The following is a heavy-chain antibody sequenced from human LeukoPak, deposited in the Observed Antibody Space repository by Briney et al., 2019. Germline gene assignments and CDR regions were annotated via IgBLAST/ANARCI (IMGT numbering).Heavy chain of an antibody. CDR3: ASNSFDYYGSGSYSVDY. CDR1: GFTFSSYS. J-gene: IGHJ4*02. CDR2: INHSGST. V-gene: IGHV4-34*01. Sequence: PGGSLRLSCAASGFTFSSYSMNWARQAPGKGLEWIGEINHSGSTNYNPSLKSRVTISVDTSKNQFSLKLSSVTAADTAVYYCASNSFDYYGSGSYSVDYWGQGTLVTVSS. D-gene: IGHD3-10*01.